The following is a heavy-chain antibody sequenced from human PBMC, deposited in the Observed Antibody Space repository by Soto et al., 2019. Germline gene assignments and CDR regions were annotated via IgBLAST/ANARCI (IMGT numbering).Heavy chain of an antibody. V-gene: IGHV3-53*04. D-gene: IGHD2-2*01. CDR1: GFAVNSNY. J-gene: IGHJ4*02. CDR3: AKGKKSCDNPSCYGPFDS. Sequence: EVQLVESGGGLVQPGESLRLSCAASGFAVNSNYMSWVRQAPGKGLEWVSVIYSAGSTHYADSVKGRFTISRHDSKNTLLLQMDSLRLEDMAIYYCAKGKKSCDNPSCYGPFDSWGQGTLVTVSS. CDR2: IYSAGST.